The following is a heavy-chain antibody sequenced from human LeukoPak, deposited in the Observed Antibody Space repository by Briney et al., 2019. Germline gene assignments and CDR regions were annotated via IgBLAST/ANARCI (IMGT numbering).Heavy chain of an antibody. J-gene: IGHJ5*02. CDR1: GGSFSGYY. Sequence: SETLSLTCAVYGGSFSGYYWSWIRQSPGKQLEWIGDIHDSGSTNYNPSLNSRVTIFMDTSKNQFSLRLSSVTAADTAVYYCARDRAAGGLGYNWFDPWGQGVLVTVSS. CDR3: ARDRAAGGLGYNWFDP. CDR2: IHDSGST. V-gene: IGHV4-59*01. D-gene: IGHD6-19*01.